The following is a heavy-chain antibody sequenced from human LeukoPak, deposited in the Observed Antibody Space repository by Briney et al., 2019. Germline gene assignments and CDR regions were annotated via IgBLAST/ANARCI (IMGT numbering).Heavy chain of an antibody. Sequence: ASMKVSCKASGGTMSSYAISWVRQAPGQRLEWMARIITIFGTANYAQKFNGRVTITTDESTSTAFMELSSLRSEDTAVYFFKQKTAYEILTGYFSRDWFDPWGQGTLVTVSS. D-gene: IGHD3-9*01. J-gene: IGHJ5*02. CDR1: GGTMSSYA. V-gene: IGHV1-69*05. CDR2: IITIFGTA. CDR3: KQKTAYEILTGYFSRDWFDP.